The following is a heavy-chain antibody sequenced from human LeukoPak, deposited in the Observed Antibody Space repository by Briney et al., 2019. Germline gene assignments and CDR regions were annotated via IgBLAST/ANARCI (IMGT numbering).Heavy chain of an antibody. J-gene: IGHJ3*02. CDR3: AKDTGIVVAFGAFDI. Sequence: GGSLRLSCAASGFTFSSYWMHWVRQAPGKGLEWVSGISWNSGSIGYADSVKGRFTISRDNAKNSLYLQMNSLRAEDTALYYCAKDTGIVVAFGAFDIWGQGTMVTVSS. V-gene: IGHV3-9*01. D-gene: IGHD3-22*01. CDR1: GFTFSSYW. CDR2: ISWNSGSI.